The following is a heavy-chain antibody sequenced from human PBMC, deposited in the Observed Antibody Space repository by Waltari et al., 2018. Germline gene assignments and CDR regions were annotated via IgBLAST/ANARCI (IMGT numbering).Heavy chain of an antibody. CDR2: IYTSGST. D-gene: IGHD3-10*01. J-gene: IGHJ6*02. Sequence: QVQLQESGPGLVKPSQTLSLPCTVPGGSISSGSYSWSGIRQPSGKGLEWIGYIYTSGSTNNNPSLKSRVTISVDTSKNQFSLKLSSVTAADTAVYYCARAEQYGSGSYDGMDVWGQGTTVTVSS. V-gene: IGHV4-61*09. CDR3: ARAEQYGSGSYDGMDV. CDR1: GGSISSGSYS.